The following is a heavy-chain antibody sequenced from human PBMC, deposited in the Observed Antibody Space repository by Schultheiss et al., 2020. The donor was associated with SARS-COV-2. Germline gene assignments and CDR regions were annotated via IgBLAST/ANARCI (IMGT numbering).Heavy chain of an antibody. CDR3: ARHRLNGWYDS. V-gene: IGHV5-51*01. D-gene: IGHD2-8*01. Sequence: GESLKISCKGSGYSFTSYWIGWVRQMPGKGLEWMAIIYPGDSDAKYSPSFQGQVTISADKSISTAYLQWSSLGASDTAIYYCARHRLNGWYDSWGQGTLVTVSS. CDR2: IYPGDSDA. J-gene: IGHJ5*01. CDR1: GYSFTSYW.